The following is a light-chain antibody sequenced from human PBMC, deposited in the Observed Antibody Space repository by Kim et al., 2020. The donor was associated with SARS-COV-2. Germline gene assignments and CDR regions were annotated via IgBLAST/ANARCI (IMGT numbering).Light chain of an antibody. CDR3: QVWDSSSDPAV. CDR2: YDS. Sequence: PGKTASITCGGNNIASNSVHWYQQKPGQAPVLVIYYDSDRPSGIPERFSGSNSGNTATLTISRVEAGDEADYYCQVWDSSSDPAVFGGGTQLTVL. J-gene: IGLJ2*01. CDR1: NIASNS. V-gene: IGLV3-21*04.